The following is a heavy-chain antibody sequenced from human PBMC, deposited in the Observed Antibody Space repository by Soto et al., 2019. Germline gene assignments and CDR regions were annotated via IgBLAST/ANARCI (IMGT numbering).Heavy chain of an antibody. J-gene: IGHJ4*02. V-gene: IGHV1-3*01. D-gene: IGHD3-10*02. CDR3: ARGPLFAFHHFFAS. Sequence: AASVKVCGKAAGYTVTSYAIHWVRQAPGQRLEWRAWINAGNGVTKYSQKFQDRVTITRDTSATTAYMELSSLRSEDTAAYLCARGPLFAFHHFFASWVQGSLVTVSS. CDR1: GYTVTSYA. CDR2: INAGNGVT.